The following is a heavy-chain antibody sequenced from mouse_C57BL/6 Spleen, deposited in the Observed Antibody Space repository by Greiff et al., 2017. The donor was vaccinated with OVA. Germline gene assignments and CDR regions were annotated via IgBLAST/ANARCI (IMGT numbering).Heavy chain of an antibody. CDR3: ARSGIYYDYGYAMDY. Sequence: QVQLQQPGTELVKPGASVKLSCKASGYTFTSYWMHWVKQRPGQGLEWIGNINPSNGGTNYNEKFKSKATLTVDKAYSTAYMQLSSLTSEDSAVYYCARSGIYYDYGYAMDYWGQGTSVTVSS. CDR2: INPSNGGT. V-gene: IGHV1-53*01. D-gene: IGHD2-4*01. J-gene: IGHJ4*01. CDR1: GYTFTSYW.